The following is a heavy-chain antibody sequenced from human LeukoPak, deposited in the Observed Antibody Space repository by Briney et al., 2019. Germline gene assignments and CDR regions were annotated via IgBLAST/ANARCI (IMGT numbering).Heavy chain of an antibody. CDR1: GYTFPSYG. CDR3: ARGWRVNCSGGSCYSSYYYYGMDV. J-gene: IGHJ6*02. D-gene: IGHD2-15*01. CDR2: ISAYNGNT. V-gene: IGHV1-18*01. Sequence: ASVKVSCKASGYTFPSYGISWVRQAPGQGLEWMGWISAYNGNTNYAQKLQGRVTMTTDTSTSTAYMELRSLRSDDTAVYYCARGWRVNCSGGSCYSSYYYYGMDVWGQGTTVTVSS.